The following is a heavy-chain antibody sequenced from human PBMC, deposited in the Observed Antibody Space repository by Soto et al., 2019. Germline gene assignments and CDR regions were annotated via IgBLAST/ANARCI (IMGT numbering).Heavy chain of an antibody. J-gene: IGHJ4*02. Sequence: SVKVSCKASGGTFSSYAISWVRRAPGQGLEWMGGIIPIFGTANYAQKFQGRVTITAYESTSTAYMELSSLRSEDTAVYYCARVGTVTTFDYWGQGTLVTVSS. V-gene: IGHV1-69*13. CDR1: GGTFSSYA. D-gene: IGHD4-17*01. CDR2: IIPIFGTA. CDR3: ARVGTVTTFDY.